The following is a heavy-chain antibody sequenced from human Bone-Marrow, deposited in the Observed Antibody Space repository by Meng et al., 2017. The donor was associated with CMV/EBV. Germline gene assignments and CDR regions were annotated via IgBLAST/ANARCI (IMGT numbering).Heavy chain of an antibody. V-gene: IGHV3-30*02. CDR1: GFTFSSYG. CDR3: AGPLPSGSFWFDP. D-gene: IGHD1-26*01. CDR2: IRYDGSNK. J-gene: IGHJ5*02. Sequence: GESLKISCAASGFTFSSYGMHWVRQAPGKGLEWVAFIRYDGSNKYYADSVKGRFTISRDNAKNSLYLQMNSLRAEDTAVYYCAGPLPSGSFWFDPWGQGTLVTVSS.